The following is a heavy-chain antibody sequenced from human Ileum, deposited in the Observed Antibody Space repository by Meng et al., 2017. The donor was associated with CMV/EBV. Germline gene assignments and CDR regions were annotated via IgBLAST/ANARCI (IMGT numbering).Heavy chain of an antibody. Sequence: KVSCKASGYTFTGYYIHLVRQAPGQGLEWMGWINPTSGVTNYAQKFQGRVTVTRDTSISTAYMELSSLRSDDTAVYYCARTLKQLGIYWGQGTLVTVSS. D-gene: IGHD1-1*01. CDR1: GYTFTGYY. CDR2: INPTSGVT. V-gene: IGHV1-2*02. J-gene: IGHJ4*02. CDR3: ARTLKQLGIY.